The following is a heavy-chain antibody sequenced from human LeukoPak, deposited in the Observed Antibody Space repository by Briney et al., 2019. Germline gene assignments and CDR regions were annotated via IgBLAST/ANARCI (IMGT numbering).Heavy chain of an antibody. CDR2: INPNSGGT. D-gene: IGHD3-16*02. V-gene: IGHV1-2*02. CDR1: GYTFTGYY. J-gene: IGHJ5*02. Sequence: ASVKVSCKASGYTFTGYYMHWVRQAPGQGLEWMGWINPNSGGTNYAQKFQGRVTMTRDTSISTAYMELSRLRSDDTAVYYCARDRDYVWGSYCSVWFDPWGQGTLVTVSS. CDR3: ARDRDYVWGSYCSVWFDP.